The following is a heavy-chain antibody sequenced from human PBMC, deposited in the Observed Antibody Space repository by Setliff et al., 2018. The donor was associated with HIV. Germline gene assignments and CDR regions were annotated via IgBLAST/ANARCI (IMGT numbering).Heavy chain of an antibody. CDR2: LYRGTV. J-gene: IGHJ4*02. D-gene: IGHD2-21*02. CDR1: GGSISSHY. Sequence: PSETLSLTCTVSGGSISSHYWSWIRQPPGKGLECIGHLYRGTVSYNPSLKSRLTIVVDKPTNKVSLKLTSVTAADTGTYYCGHQSDVTAVVDYWGQGTLVTVSS. V-gene: IGHV4-59*06. CDR3: GHQSDVTAVVDY.